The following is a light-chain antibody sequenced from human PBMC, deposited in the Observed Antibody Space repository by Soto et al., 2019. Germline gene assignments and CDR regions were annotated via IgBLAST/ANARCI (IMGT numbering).Light chain of an antibody. Sequence: QSALTQPASVSGSPGQSITISCSETSSDVGAYTYVSWYQQHPGKAPKLMIFEVSDRPSGVSNRFSGSKSGNTASLTISGLQDEDEADYCCSSYTTSNTLVFGGGTKLTVL. CDR1: SSDVGAYTY. V-gene: IGLV2-14*01. CDR2: EVS. J-gene: IGLJ2*01. CDR3: SSYTTSNTLV.